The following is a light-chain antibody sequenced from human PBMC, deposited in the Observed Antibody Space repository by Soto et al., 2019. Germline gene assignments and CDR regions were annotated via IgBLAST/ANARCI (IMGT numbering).Light chain of an antibody. CDR1: QSVRSW. CDR3: QQYDNYPLT. Sequence: DIQMTQSPSSLSASVGDTVTLTCRASQSVRSWLAWYQQKPGRAPKFLIYDASSLESGVPSRFSGSGSGTEFTLTISNLQPDDFATYYCQQYDNYPLTFGGGTKVDIK. V-gene: IGKV1-5*01. J-gene: IGKJ4*01. CDR2: DAS.